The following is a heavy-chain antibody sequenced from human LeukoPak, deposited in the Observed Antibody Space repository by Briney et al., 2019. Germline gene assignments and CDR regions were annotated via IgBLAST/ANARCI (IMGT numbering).Heavy chain of an antibody. D-gene: IGHD3-3*01. J-gene: IGHJ5*02. Sequence: SETLSLTCTVSGGSISSGDYYWSWIRQPPGKGLEWIGYIYYSGSTYYNPSLKSRVTISVDTSKNQFSLKLSSVTAADTAVYYCARQTNDFWSGYYWIDPWGQGTLVTVSS. V-gene: IGHV4-30-4*01. CDR2: IYYSGST. CDR1: GGSISSGDYY. CDR3: ARQTNDFWSGYYWIDP.